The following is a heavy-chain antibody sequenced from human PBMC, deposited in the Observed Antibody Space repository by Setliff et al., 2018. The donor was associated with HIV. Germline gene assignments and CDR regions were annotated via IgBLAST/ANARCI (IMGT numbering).Heavy chain of an antibody. CDR2: IYPSGTT. V-gene: IGHV4-4*07. CDR1: GGSISGYY. Sequence: SETLSLTCTVSGGSISGYYWSWIRQPAGRGLEWIGRIYPSGTTNYNPSLKSRVTISVDTSKNQFSLKLTSVTAADTAIYYCARENGWLFGWFDPWGQGTPVTVSS. D-gene: IGHD3-22*01. J-gene: IGHJ5*02. CDR3: ARENGWLFGWFDP.